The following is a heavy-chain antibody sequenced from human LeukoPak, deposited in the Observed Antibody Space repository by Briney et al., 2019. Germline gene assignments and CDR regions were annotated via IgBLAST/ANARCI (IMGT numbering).Heavy chain of an antibody. CDR1: GGSISSSSYY. Sequence: SETLSLTCTVSGGSISSSSYYWGWIRQPPGKGLEWIGSIYYSGSTYYNPSLKSRVTISVDTSKNQFSLKLSSVTAADTAVYYCARLSSSDQLPDYWGQGTLVTVSS. CDR3: ARLSSSDQLPDY. D-gene: IGHD2-2*01. J-gene: IGHJ4*02. V-gene: IGHV4-39*01. CDR2: IYYSGST.